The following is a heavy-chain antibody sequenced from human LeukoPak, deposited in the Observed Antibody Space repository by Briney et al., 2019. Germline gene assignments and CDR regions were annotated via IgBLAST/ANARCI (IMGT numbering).Heavy chain of an antibody. CDR1: GYGVTSYW. D-gene: IGHD6-13*01. CDR2: IYPGDSDT. Sequence: GESLKISCKGSGYGVTSYWIGWVRQMPGKGLEWRGIIYPGDSDTRYSPSFQGQVTISADKSISTAYLQWSSLEDSEIAIYYCAIQVRIAAAGTPDLDFDYWGQGTLVTVSS. J-gene: IGHJ4*02. CDR3: AIQVRIAAAGTPDLDFDY. V-gene: IGHV5-51*01.